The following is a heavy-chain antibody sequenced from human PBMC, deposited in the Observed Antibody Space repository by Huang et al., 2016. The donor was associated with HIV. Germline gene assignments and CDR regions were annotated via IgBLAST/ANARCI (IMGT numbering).Heavy chain of an antibody. D-gene: IGHD3-3*01. CDR1: IFTFSPSA. V-gene: IGHV3-23*01. Sequence: EVQLLESGGGLVQPGGSLRLSCAASIFTFSPSAMSWVRPAQGKGSVWVSGISGNCSSTYYADSVKGRFTISRDNSRNTLYLQMKSLRVEDTAIYYCAKGSERSLTGPKYQYYFDYWGQGTLVTVSS. CDR3: AKGSERSLTGPKYQYYFDY. J-gene: IGHJ4*02. CDR2: ISGNCSST.